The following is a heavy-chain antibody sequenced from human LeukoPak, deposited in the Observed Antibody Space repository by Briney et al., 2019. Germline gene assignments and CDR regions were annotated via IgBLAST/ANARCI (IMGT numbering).Heavy chain of an antibody. D-gene: IGHD4-17*01. CDR1: GFTFSTYG. J-gene: IGHJ4*02. CDR2: IRYHGSNK. V-gene: IGHV3-30*02. Sequence: PGGSLRLSCAASGFTFSTYGIHWVRQAPGKGLEWVAFIRYHGSNKYYADSVKGRFTISRDNSKNTLSLLMDSLRAEDTTVYYCAKIGSTVTTRVPDYWGQATLVTVPS. CDR3: AKIGSTVTTRVPDY.